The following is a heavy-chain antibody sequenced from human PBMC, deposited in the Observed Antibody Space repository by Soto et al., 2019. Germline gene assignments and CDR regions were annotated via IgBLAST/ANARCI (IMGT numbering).Heavy chain of an antibody. J-gene: IGHJ4*02. CDR3: ARGGVASSGFRPSDY. V-gene: IGHV3-21*01. CDR2: ISSSGYI. D-gene: IGHD3-10*01. CDR1: GFTFTIYS. Sequence: EVHLVESGGGLVKPGGSLRLSCAASGFTFTIYSMNWVRQAPGKGLEWVSSISSSGYIYYADSVKGRFTISRDDAKNSPYLQMNSLRVDDTATYCCARGGVASSGFRPSDYWGQGTLVTVSS.